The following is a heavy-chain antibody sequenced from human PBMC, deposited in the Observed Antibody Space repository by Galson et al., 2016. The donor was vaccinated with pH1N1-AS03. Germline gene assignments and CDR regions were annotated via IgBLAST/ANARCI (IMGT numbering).Heavy chain of an antibody. J-gene: IGHJ5*02. CDR1: GGSISSRAYY. CDR3: PRHLCGAYVGWFDP. CDR2: IYDTGRT. Sequence: SETLSLTCAVSGGSISSRAYYWGWIRQPPGKGLEWIGSIYDTGRTTYNPSLKSRVTISGDTSQNQLSLKVTSMTAPDTAVYSFPRHLCGAYVGWFDPWGQGTLVTVSS. V-gene: IGHV4-39*01. D-gene: IGHD4-17*01.